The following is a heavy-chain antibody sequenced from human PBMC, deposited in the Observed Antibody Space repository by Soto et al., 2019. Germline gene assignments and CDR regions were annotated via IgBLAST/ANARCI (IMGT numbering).Heavy chain of an antibody. V-gene: IGHV4-34*01. D-gene: IGHD3-16*02. CDR3: ARGLAAQSFYFDF. CDR1: GGSFSANH. J-gene: IGHJ4*02. CDR2: ISPDVAT. Sequence: QVQLHQWGAGLVRPSETLALTCAVNGGSFSANHWNWIRQSPGKGLEWIGEISPDVATNFNPTLKSRLAMSVETSKRQFSLHLTSVTAADTAVYFWARGLAAQSFYFDFWGQGTLVTVSS.